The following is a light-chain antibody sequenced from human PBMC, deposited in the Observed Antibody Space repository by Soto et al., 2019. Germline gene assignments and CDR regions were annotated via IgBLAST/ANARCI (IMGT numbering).Light chain of an antibody. Sequence: QSVLTQPASVSGSPGQSITISCTGTSSDVGGYKYVSWYQQHPGKAPQLMIYEVSNWPSGVSNRFSGSKSGNTASLTISGLQAEDEADYYCSSYTSSGLVVFGGGTKLTVL. CDR2: EVS. CDR1: SSDVGGYKY. J-gene: IGLJ2*01. CDR3: SSYTSSGLVV. V-gene: IGLV2-14*01.